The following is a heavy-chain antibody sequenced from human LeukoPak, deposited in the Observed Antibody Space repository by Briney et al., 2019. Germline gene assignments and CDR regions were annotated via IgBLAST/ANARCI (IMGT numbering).Heavy chain of an antibody. V-gene: IGHV3-21*01. D-gene: IGHD3-10*01. Sequence: GSLRLSCAASGFTFSSYSMNWVRQAPGKGLEWVSSISSSSSYIYYADSVKGRFTISRDNAKNSLYPQMNSLRAEDTAVYYWLPLYGSGSYPEYWGQGTLVTVSS. J-gene: IGHJ4*02. CDR3: LPLYGSGSYPEY. CDR1: GFTFSSYS. CDR2: ISSSSSYI.